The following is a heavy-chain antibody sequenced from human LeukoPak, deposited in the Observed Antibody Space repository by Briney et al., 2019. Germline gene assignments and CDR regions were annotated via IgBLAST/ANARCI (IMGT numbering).Heavy chain of an antibody. CDR1: GGSISSRY. CDR2: IYYSGST. J-gene: IGHJ5*02. CDR3: ARVLDCSSTSCYWVDP. Sequence: TSETLSLTCTVSGGSISSRYWSWIRQPPGKGLEWIGYIYYSGSTNYNPSLKSRVTISVDTSKNQFSLKLSSVTAADTAVYYCARVLDCSSTSCYWVDPWGQGTLVTVSS. V-gene: IGHV4-59*11. D-gene: IGHD2-2*01.